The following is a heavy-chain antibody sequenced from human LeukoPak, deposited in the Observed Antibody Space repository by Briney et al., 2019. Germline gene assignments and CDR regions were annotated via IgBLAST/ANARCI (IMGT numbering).Heavy chain of an antibody. CDR3: ARPTIAAAGNFEY. D-gene: IGHD6-13*01. J-gene: IGHJ4*02. Sequence: GGSLRLSCAASGFTFSDYYMSWIRQAPGKGLEWVSHISSVSNFRSYADSVKGRFTISRDNAKNSLYLQVNSLRAEDTAVYYCARPTIAAAGNFEYWGQGTLVTVSS. CDR2: ISSVSNFR. CDR1: GFTFSDYY. V-gene: IGHV3-11*03.